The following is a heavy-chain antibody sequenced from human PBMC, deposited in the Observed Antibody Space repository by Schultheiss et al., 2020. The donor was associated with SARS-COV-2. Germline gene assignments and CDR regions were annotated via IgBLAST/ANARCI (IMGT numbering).Heavy chain of an antibody. V-gene: IGHV4-4*07. Sequence: SETLFLTCTVSGGSISSYYWSWIRQPAGKGLEWIGRIYTSGSTNYNPSLKSRVTISVDTSKNQFSLKLSSVTAADTAVYYCARAVSWNDEGGAFDIWGQGTMVTVSS. CDR3: ARAVSWNDEGGAFDI. CDR1: GGSISSYY. J-gene: IGHJ3*02. CDR2: IYTSGST. D-gene: IGHD1-1*01.